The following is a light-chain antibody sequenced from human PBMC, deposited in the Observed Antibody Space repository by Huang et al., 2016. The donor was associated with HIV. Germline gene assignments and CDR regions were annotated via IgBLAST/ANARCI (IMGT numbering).Light chain of an antibody. CDR3: QQRKYWPPIT. Sequence: ETVLTQSPATLSLSPGERATLSCRASQSVNSYLAWYQQKPGQTPRLLIYDASNRATGIPARFSGSGSGTDFTLTISSLEPEDFAVFYCQQRKYWPPITFGRGTRLGIK. CDR2: DAS. V-gene: IGKV3-11*01. J-gene: IGKJ5*01. CDR1: QSVNSY.